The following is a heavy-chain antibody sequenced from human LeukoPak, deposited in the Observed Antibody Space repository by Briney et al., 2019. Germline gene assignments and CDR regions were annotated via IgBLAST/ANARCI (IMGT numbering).Heavy chain of an antibody. CDR1: GFTFSSYA. Sequence: GGSLRLSCAASGFTFSSYAMHWVRQAPGKGLEWVAVISYDGSNKYYADSVKGRFTISRDNAKNSLYLQMNSLRAEDAAVYYCARAYYDSSGYYYAADGYFDYWGQGTLVTVSS. D-gene: IGHD3-22*01. CDR2: ISYDGSNK. CDR3: ARAYYDSSGYYYAADGYFDY. V-gene: IGHV3-30*04. J-gene: IGHJ4*02.